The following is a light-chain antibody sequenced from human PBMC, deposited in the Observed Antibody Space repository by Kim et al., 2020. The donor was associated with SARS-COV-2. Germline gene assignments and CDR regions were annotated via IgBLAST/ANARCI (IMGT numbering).Light chain of an antibody. Sequence: ITISCTGTSSDVGGYNYVSWYQQHPGKAPKLMIYDVSNRPSGVSNRFSGSKSGNTASLTISGLQAEDEADYYCSSYTSSSTLPNWVFGGGTQLTVL. V-gene: IGLV2-14*03. CDR2: DVS. J-gene: IGLJ3*02. CDR1: SSDVGGYNY. CDR3: SSYTSSSTLPNWV.